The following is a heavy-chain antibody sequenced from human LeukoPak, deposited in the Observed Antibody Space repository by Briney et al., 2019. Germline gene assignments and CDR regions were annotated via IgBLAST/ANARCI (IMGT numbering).Heavy chain of an antibody. CDR3: ARLRSSSWYTVDY. D-gene: IGHD6-13*01. Sequence: GESLKISCKGSGYTFPYYWIAWVRQMPGKGLEWMGIIYPDDSDTRYSPSFQGLVTISADKSITTAYLQWSSLKASDTAMYYCARLRSSSWYTVDYWGQETLVTVPS. CDR2: IYPDDSDT. CDR1: GYTFPYYW. V-gene: IGHV5-51*01. J-gene: IGHJ4*02.